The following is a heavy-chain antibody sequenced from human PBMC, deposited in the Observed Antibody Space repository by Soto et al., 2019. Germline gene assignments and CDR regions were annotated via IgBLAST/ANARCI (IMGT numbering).Heavy chain of an antibody. V-gene: IGHV3-23*01. CDR2: TTASGYTA. CDR1: GFTFSSST. D-gene: IGHD4-17*01. CDR3: AKDVRFGRLHPDYPEP. Sequence: GGSLRLSCAASGFTFSSSTISWVRQAPGKGLEWVSATTASGYTADYADSVKGRFTISRDNSKNTLYLQMNSLSAEDTATYYCAKDVRFGRLHPDYPEPWGQGTLVTGSS. J-gene: IGHJ5*02.